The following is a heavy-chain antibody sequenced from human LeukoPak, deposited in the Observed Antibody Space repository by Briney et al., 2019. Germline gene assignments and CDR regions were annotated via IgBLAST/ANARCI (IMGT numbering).Heavy chain of an antibody. J-gene: IGHJ6*03. V-gene: IGHV4-39*07. CDR1: GGSISSSSYY. CDR2: IYYSGST. CDR3: ARAKGENYYDSSGYYYYYYMDV. D-gene: IGHD3-22*01. Sequence: SETLSLTCTVSGGSISSSSYYWGWIRQPPGKGLEWIGSIYYSGSTYYNPSLKSRVTISVDTSKNQFSLKLSSVTAADTAVYYCARAKGENYYDSSGYYYYYYMDVWGKGTTVTVSS.